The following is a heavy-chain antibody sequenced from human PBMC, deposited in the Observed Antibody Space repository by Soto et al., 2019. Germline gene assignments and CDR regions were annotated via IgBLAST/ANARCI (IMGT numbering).Heavy chain of an antibody. CDR3: ARSVGATPGYYYYGMDV. CDR2: INPNSGGT. D-gene: IGHD1-26*01. V-gene: IGHV1-2*04. Sequence: VKVSCKASGYTFTGYYMHWVRQAPGQGLEWMGWINPNSGGTNYAQKFQGWVTMTRDTSISTAYMELSRLRSDDTAVYYCARSVGATPGYYYYGMDVWGQGTTVTVSS. J-gene: IGHJ6*02. CDR1: GYTFTGYY.